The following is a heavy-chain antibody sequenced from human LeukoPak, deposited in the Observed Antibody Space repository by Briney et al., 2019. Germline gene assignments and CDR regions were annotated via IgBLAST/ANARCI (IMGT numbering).Heavy chain of an antibody. CDR3: ARDHPHYYDSSGQPSDY. D-gene: IGHD3-22*01. CDR1: GGSISSYY. CDR2: IYYSGST. V-gene: IGHV4-59*06. Sequence: SETLSLTCTVSGGSISSYYWSWIRQPPGKGLEWIGYIYYSGSTYYNPSLKSRVTISVDTSKNQFSLKLSSVTAADTAVYYCARDHPHYYDSSGQPSDYWGQGTLVTVSS. J-gene: IGHJ4*02.